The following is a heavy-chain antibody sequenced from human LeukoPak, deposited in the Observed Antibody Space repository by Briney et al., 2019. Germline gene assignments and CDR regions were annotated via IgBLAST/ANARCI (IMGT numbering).Heavy chain of an antibody. V-gene: IGHV3-11*05. D-gene: IGHD6-19*01. CDR3: AREVFGIAVAGTLDY. CDR1: GFTFSDYY. CDR2: ISGSSSYT. J-gene: IGHJ4*02. Sequence: KSGGSLRLSCAASGFTFSDYYMTCIRQAPGKGLEWVSHISGSSSYTKYADSVKGRFTISRDNAKNSLYLQMNSLRAEDTAVYYWAREVFGIAVAGTLDYWGQGTLVTVSS.